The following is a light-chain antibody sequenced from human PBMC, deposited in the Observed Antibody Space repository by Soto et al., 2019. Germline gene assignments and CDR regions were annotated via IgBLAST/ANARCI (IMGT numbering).Light chain of an antibody. CDR3: QKYNDYSEWT. V-gene: IGKV1-5*03. CDR1: QSINKW. CDR2: EAS. Sequence: IQMTQSPSTLSACVGDTVTITCLASQSINKWLAWYQQKPGKAPTLLIYEASILQNGVPSRFSGNASRPELTLNISSMRHDDFENYYCQKYNDYSEWTFGQGTKVDIK. J-gene: IGKJ1*01.